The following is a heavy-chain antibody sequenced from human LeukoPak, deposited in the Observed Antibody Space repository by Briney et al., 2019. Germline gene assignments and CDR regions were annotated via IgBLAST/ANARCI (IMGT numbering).Heavy chain of an antibody. CDR3: AKDYSAVAGLFDY. D-gene: IGHD6-19*01. Sequence: PGGPLRLSCAASGFTFSSYAMSWVRQAPGKGLGWVSAISGSGGSTYYADSVKGRFTISRDNSKNTLYLQMNSLRAEDTAVYYCAKDYSAVAGLFDYWGQGTLVTVSS. J-gene: IGHJ4*02. CDR1: GFTFSSYA. V-gene: IGHV3-23*01. CDR2: ISGSGGST.